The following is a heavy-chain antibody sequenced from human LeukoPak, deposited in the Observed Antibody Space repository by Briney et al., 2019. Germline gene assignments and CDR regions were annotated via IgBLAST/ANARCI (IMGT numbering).Heavy chain of an antibody. D-gene: IGHD3-22*01. J-gene: IGHJ4*02. V-gene: IGHV3-23*01. Sequence: GESLRLSCAASGFTFSSYAMSWVRQAPGKGLEWVSTISGSGDNTYYADSVKGRFTISRDNSKNTLYLQLNSLRAEDTAVYYCAKERWSSYDSSGYTDYWGQGTLVTVSS. CDR3: AKERWSSYDSSGYTDY. CDR2: ISGSGDNT. CDR1: GFTFSSYA.